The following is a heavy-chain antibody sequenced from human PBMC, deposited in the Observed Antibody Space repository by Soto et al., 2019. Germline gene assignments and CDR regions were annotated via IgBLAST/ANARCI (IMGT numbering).Heavy chain of an antibody. CDR1: GGSISSSSYY. J-gene: IGHJ6*03. V-gene: IGHV4-39*01. D-gene: IGHD3-3*01. CDR3: ARHASILRFLEWLPAVYYYYYYMDV. CDR2: IYYSGST. Sequence: LSLTCTVSGGSISSSSYYWGWIRQPPGKGLEWIGSIYYSGSTYYNPSLKSRVTISVDTSKNQFSLKLSSVTAADTAVYYCARHASILRFLEWLPAVYYYYYYMDVWGKGT.